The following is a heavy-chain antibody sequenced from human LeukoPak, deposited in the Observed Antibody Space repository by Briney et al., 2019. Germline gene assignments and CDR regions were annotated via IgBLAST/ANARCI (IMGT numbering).Heavy chain of an antibody. CDR3: ARGGRYFDWLVYFDY. CDR1: NGSISTYY. D-gene: IGHD3-9*01. J-gene: IGHJ4*02. CDR2: IYYSGTT. V-gene: IGHV4-59*01. Sequence: PSETLSLTCTVSNGSISTYYWSWIRQPPGKGLEGIGYIYYSGTTNRNPSLKSRVTMSLDTSKNQFSLKLSSVTAADTAVYYCARGGRYFDWLVYFDYWGQGTLVTVSS.